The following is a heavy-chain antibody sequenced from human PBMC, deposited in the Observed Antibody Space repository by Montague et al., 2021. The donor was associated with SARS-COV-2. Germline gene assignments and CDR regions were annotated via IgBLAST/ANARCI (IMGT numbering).Heavy chain of an antibody. CDR3: ARGDGVVVAAPYI. J-gene: IGHJ3*02. CDR1: GDSIKNYY. CDR2: MYDSGST. V-gene: IGHV4-31*03. D-gene: IGHD2-15*01. Sequence: TLSLTCNVSGDSIKNYYWSWIRQHPGKGLEWIGYMYDSGSTYYNPSLTSRVTMSLDTSKNQFSLKLSSVTAADTAVYYCARGDGVVVAAPYIWGQGTMVTVSS.